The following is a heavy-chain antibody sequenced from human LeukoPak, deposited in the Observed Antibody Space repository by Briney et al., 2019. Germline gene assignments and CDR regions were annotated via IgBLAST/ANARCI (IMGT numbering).Heavy chain of an antibody. J-gene: IGHJ4*02. Sequence: SETLSLTCTVSGGSISSYYWSWIRQPPGKGLEWIGYIYYSGSTNYNPSLKSRVTISVDTSKNQFSLKLSSVTAADTAVYYCAGYDFWSGYYFDYWGQGTLVTVSS. CDR2: IYYSGST. V-gene: IGHV4-59*01. CDR1: GGSISSYY. D-gene: IGHD3-3*01. CDR3: AGYDFWSGYYFDY.